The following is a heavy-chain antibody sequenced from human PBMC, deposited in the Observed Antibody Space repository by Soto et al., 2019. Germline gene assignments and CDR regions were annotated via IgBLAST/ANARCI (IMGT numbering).Heavy chain of an antibody. CDR2: ISSSSSYT. J-gene: IGHJ1*01. Sequence: PGGSLRLSCAASGFTFSDYYMRWIRQAPGKGLEWVSYISSSSSYTNYADSVKGRFTISRDNAKNSLYLQMNSLRAEDTAVYYCARAPRYYYDSSVCFQHWGQGTLVTVSS. CDR1: GFTFSDYY. CDR3: ARAPRYYYDSSVCFQH. V-gene: IGHV3-11*05. D-gene: IGHD3-22*01.